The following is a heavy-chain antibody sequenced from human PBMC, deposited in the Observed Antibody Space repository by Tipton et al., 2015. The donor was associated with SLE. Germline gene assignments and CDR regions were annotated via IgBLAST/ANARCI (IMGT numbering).Heavy chain of an antibody. D-gene: IGHD2-21*01. CDR2: IYYSGST. Sequence: TLSLTCTVSGGSISSYYWSWIRQPPGKGLEWIGYIYYSGSTNYNPSLKSRVTISVDTSKNQFSLKLSSVTAADTAVYYCARGGVVVIDAFDIWGQGTMVTVS. J-gene: IGHJ3*02. V-gene: IGHV4-59*01. CDR3: ARGGVVVIDAFDI. CDR1: GGSISSYY.